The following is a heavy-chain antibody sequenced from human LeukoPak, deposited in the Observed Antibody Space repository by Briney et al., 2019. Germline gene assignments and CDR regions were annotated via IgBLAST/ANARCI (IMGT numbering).Heavy chain of an antibody. V-gene: IGHV3-49*03. J-gene: IGHJ5*02. CDR1: GFMFGDYA. CDR2: IRSKVYGGTT. Sequence: GGSQRLSCTASGFMFGDYAMNWFRQAPGKGLEWVSFIRSKVYGGTTEYAASVKGRFIISRDDSKSIAYLQMNSLKTEDTAVYYCTRSPVRLNWFDPWGQGTLVIVSS. CDR3: TRSPVRLNWFDP.